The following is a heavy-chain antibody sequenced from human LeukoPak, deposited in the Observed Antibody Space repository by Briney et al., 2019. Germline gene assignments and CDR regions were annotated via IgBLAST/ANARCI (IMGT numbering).Heavy chain of an antibody. CDR2: ISYDGSNK. D-gene: IGHD3-22*01. V-gene: IGHV3-30*18. CDR1: GFTFSSYG. CDR3: AKLKYYDSSGYPSPFDY. J-gene: IGHJ4*02. Sequence: GGSLRLSCAASGFTFSSYGMHWVRQAPGKGLEWVAVISYDGSNKYYADSVKGRFTISRDNSKNTLYLQMNSLRAEDTAVYYCAKLKYYDSSGYPSPFDYWGQGTLVTVSS.